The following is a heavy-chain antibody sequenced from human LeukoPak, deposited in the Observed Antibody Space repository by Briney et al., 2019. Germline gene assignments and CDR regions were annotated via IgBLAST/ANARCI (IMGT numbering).Heavy chain of an antibody. CDR1: GFTFSSYA. Sequence: PGGSLRLSCAASGFTFSSYAMHWVRQAPGKGLEWVAVISYDGSNKYYADSVKGRFTISRDNSKNTLYLQMNSLRAEDTAVYYCAKDIGYCSGGSCYSAFDIWGQGTMVTVSS. J-gene: IGHJ3*02. CDR2: ISYDGSNK. V-gene: IGHV3-30*04. CDR3: AKDIGYCSGGSCYSAFDI. D-gene: IGHD2-15*01.